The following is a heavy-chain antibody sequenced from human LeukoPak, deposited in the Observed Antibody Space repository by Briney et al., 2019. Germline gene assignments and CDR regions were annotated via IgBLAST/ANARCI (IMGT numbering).Heavy chain of an antibody. J-gene: IGHJ4*02. CDR1: GGTFSSYA. D-gene: IGHD3-22*01. CDR2: IIPIFGTA. CDR3: ARDRRRYYDSSGYTD. V-gene: IGHV1-69*05. Sequence: EASVKVSCKASGGTFSSYAISWERQAPGQGLEWMGRIIPIFGTANYAQKFQGRVTITTDESTSTAYMELSSLRSEDTAVYYCARDRRRYYDSSGYTDWGQGTLVTVSS.